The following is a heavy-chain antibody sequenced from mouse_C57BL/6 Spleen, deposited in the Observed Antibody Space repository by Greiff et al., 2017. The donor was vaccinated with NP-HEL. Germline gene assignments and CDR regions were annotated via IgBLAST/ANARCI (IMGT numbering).Heavy chain of an antibody. V-gene: IGHV14-4*01. CDR3: TKGRDGYYAY. J-gene: IGHJ3*01. D-gene: IGHD2-3*01. CDR2: IDPENGDT. Sequence: VQLQQSGAELVRPGASVKLSCTASGFNIKDDYMHWVKQRPEQGLEWIGWIDPENGDTEYASKFQGKATITADTSSNTAYLQLSSLTSEDTAVDYCTKGRDGYYAYWGQGTLVTVSA. CDR1: GFNIKDDY.